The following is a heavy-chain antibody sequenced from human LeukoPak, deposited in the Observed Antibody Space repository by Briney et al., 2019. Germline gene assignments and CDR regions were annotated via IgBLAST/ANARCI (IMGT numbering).Heavy chain of an antibody. CDR3: ATTRYDSSGSALDY. CDR2: FDPEDGET. D-gene: IGHD3-22*01. Sequence: VASVKVSCKVSGYTLTELSMHWVRQAPGKGLEWMGGFDPEDGETIYAQKFQGRVTMTEDTSTDTAYMELSSLRSEDTAVYYCATTRYDSSGSALDYWGQGTLVTVSS. J-gene: IGHJ4*02. CDR1: GYTLTELS. V-gene: IGHV1-24*01.